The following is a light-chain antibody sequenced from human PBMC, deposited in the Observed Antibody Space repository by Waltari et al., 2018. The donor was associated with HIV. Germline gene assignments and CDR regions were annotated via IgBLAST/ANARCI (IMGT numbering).Light chain of an antibody. CDR2: EVS. CDR1: QSLLHSDGKTY. J-gene: IGKJ4*01. V-gene: IGKV2D-29*01. CDR3: MQSIQPLT. Sequence: DIVMTQTPLSLSVTPGQPASISCKSSQSLLHSDGKTYLYWYLQKPGQPPQLLIYEVSNWFSGVPDFTLKISRVEAEDVGVYYCMQSIQPLTFGGGTKVEIK.